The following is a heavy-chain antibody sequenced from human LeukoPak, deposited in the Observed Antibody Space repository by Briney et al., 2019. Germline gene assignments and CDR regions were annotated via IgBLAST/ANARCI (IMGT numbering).Heavy chain of an antibody. CDR2: IISCGGEQ. CDR1: GFTLHLYA. V-gene: IGHV3-23*01. D-gene: IGHD3-22*01. CDR3: AKDRPNYHESNGHYYRPNGDS. J-gene: IGHJ5*01. Sequence: GWSLTLSCAASGFTLHLYAMSWVRQAPGKGVEGVSSIISCGGEQFYAYYVKDRFTISRDNSKNTLYLQMSRLRVEDTAVYYCAKDRPNYHESNGHYYRPNGDSWGQGTLVTVSS.